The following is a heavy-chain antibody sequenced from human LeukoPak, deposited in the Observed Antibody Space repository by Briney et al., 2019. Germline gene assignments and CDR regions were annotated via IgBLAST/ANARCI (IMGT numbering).Heavy chain of an antibody. CDR3: ARVQIHYYDSSGYYLSPLDY. Sequence: SETLSLTCTVSGYSISSGYYWGWIRQPPGKGLEWIGSIYHSGSTYYNPSLKSRVTISGDTSKNQFSLKLSSVTAADTAVYYCARVQIHYYDSSGYYLSPLDYWGQGTLVTVSS. CDR1: GYSISSGYY. V-gene: IGHV4-38-2*02. CDR2: IYHSGST. J-gene: IGHJ4*02. D-gene: IGHD3-22*01.